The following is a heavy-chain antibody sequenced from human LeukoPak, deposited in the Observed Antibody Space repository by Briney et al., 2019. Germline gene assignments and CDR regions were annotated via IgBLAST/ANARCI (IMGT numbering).Heavy chain of an antibody. CDR2: INPNRGGT. V-gene: IGHV1-2*02. D-gene: IGHD6-19*01. J-gene: IGHJ4*02. CDR1: VYTFTRYY. CDR3: AMGVGAPEDLAVAADFDY. Sequence: ASVKVSCKASVYTFTRYYMHWVRQAPGRGLERMGWINPNRGGTNYAQKFQGRVTMNRDTSISTAYMELSRLRSDDTAVYYCAMGVGAPEDLAVAADFDYWGQGTLVTVSS.